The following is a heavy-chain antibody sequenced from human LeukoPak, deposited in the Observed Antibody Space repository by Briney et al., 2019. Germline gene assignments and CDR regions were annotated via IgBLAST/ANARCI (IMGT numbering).Heavy chain of an antibody. V-gene: IGHV3-21*01. CDR3: ARMYSSGWYGD. J-gene: IGHJ4*02. CDR1: GFTFSSYS. D-gene: IGHD6-19*01. Sequence: GGSLRLSCAASGFTFSSYSMNWVRQAPGKGLEWVSSISSSSSHVYYADSVKGRFTISRDNAKNSLYLQMNSLRAEDTAVYYCARMYSSGWYGDWGQGTLVTVSS. CDR2: ISSSSSHV.